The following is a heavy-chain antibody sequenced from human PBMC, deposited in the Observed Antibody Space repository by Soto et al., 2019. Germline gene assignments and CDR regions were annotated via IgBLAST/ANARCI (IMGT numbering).Heavy chain of an antibody. D-gene: IGHD6-19*01. CDR2: IIPIFGTA. CDR1: GGTFSSYA. V-gene: IGHV1-69*13. Sequence: GASVKVSCKASGGTFSSYAISWVRQAPGQGLEWMGGIIPIFGTANYAQKFQGRVTITADESTSTAYMELSSLRSEDTAVYYCARGPYSSGWYNGGARSDYWGQGTLVTVSS. CDR3: ARGPYSSGWYNGGARSDY. J-gene: IGHJ4*02.